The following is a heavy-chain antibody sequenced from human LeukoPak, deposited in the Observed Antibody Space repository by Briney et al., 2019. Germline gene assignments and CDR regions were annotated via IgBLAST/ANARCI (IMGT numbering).Heavy chain of an antibody. J-gene: IGHJ5*01. Sequence: ESLSLTCTVSGGSISSYYWSWIRQPAGKGLEWIGRINTSGSTNYNPSLKSRVTLSIDTSKNQFSLKLSSVTAADTAVYYCARGGNNWFDSWGQETLVTVSS. CDR2: INTSGST. CDR1: GGSISSYY. CDR3: ARGGNNWFDS. V-gene: IGHV4-4*07.